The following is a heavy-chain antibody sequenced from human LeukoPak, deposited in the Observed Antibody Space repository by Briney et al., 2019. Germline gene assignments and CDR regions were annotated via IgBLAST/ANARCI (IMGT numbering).Heavy chain of an antibody. CDR3: ARLGYYDSSGVD. CDR2: THDSGNS. V-gene: IGHV4-59*13. CDR1: GGSITNNY. Sequence: SETLSLTCTVSGGSITNNYWAWIRQPPGKGLEWIGYTHDSGNSNYNPSLRSRVTISIDTSKNQFSLKLTSVTAADTAVYYCARLGYYDSSGVDWGQGTLVTVSS. D-gene: IGHD3-22*01. J-gene: IGHJ4*02.